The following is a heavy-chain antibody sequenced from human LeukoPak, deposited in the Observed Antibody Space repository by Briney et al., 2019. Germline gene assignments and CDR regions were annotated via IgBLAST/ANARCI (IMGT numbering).Heavy chain of an antibody. Sequence: GGSLRLSCAASGFTFSSYSMNWVRQAPGKGLEWVSSISSSSSYIYYADSVKGRFTISRDNAKNSLYLQMNSLRAEDTAVYYCARIWTVAAAGTDYWGQGTLVTVSP. CDR1: GFTFSSYS. J-gene: IGHJ4*02. V-gene: IGHV3-21*01. D-gene: IGHD6-13*01. CDR3: ARIWTVAAAGTDY. CDR2: ISSSSSYI.